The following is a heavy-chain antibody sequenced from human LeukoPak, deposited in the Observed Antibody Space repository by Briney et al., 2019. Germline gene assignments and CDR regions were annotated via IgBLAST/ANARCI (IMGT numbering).Heavy chain of an antibody. J-gene: IGHJ4*02. D-gene: IGHD3-22*01. CDR3: AGGVVVTTFDY. V-gene: IGHV3-21*01. CDR1: GFTFSSYS. CDR2: ISSSSSYI. Sequence: PGGSLRLSCAASGFTFSSYSMNWVRQAPGKGLEWVSSISSSSSYIYYADSVKGRFTISRDNAKNSLYLQMNSLRAEDTAVYYCAGGVVVTTFDYWGQGTLVTVSS.